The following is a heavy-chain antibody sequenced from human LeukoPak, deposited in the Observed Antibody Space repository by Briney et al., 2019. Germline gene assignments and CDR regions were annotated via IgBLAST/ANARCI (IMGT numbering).Heavy chain of an antibody. D-gene: IGHD3-22*01. Sequence: GASVKVSCKASGGTFSSYAISWVRQAPGQGLEWMGGIIPIFGTANYAQKFQGRVTITADESTSTAYMELSSLRSEDTAVYYCARGPHYDSSGYYSHWGQGTLVTVSS. J-gene: IGHJ4*02. CDR2: IIPIFGTA. V-gene: IGHV1-69*13. CDR3: ARGPHYDSSGYYSH. CDR1: GGTFSSYA.